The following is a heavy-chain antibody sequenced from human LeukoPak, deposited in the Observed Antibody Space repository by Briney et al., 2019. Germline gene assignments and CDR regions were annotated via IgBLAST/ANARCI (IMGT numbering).Heavy chain of an antibody. Sequence: GGSLRLSCTASGFTIGDYAMSWVRQAPGKGLELVGFIRSKAYGGTTEYAASVKGRFTISRDDSKSIAYLQMNSLKTEDTAVYYCTRPLGYCSSTSCPSTYYYYGMDVWGQGTTVTVSS. CDR1: GFTIGDYA. CDR3: TRPLGYCSSTSCPSTYYYYGMDV. V-gene: IGHV3-49*04. J-gene: IGHJ6*02. D-gene: IGHD2-2*01. CDR2: IRSKAYGGTT.